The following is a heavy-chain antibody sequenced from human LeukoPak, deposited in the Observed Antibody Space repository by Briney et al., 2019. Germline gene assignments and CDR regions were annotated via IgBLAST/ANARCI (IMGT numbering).Heavy chain of an antibody. Sequence: SVKVSCKASGGTFSSYAISWVRQAPGQGLEWMGGIIPIFGTANYAQKFQGRVTITTDESTSTAYMELSSLRSEDTAVYYCARAGSSIAARLRVDYWGQGTLVTVSS. CDR1: GGTFSSYA. CDR3: ARAGSSIAARLRVDY. CDR2: IIPIFGTA. J-gene: IGHJ4*02. V-gene: IGHV1-69*05. D-gene: IGHD6-6*01.